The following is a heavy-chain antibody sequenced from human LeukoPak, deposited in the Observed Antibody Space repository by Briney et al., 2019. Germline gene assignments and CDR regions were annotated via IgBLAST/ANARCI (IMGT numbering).Heavy chain of an antibody. D-gene: IGHD6-13*01. CDR2: IGGSGSYT. CDR1: GFTFSTYA. Sequence: PGGSLILSCAASGFTFSTYAMIWVRQAPGKGLEWVSVIGGSGSYTYYADSVKGRFTISRDNSKDTLYLQMNSLRAEDTAVYYCARDWYDYWGQGTLVTVSS. CDR3: ARDWYDY. J-gene: IGHJ4*02. V-gene: IGHV3-23*01.